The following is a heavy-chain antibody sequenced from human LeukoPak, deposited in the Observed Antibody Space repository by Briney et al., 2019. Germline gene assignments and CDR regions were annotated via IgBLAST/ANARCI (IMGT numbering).Heavy chain of an antibody. Sequence: SQTLSLTCAISGDSVSSKSAAWNWLRQSPSRGLEWLGRTYYRSKWSSGYAESVKSRITINPDTSKNQFSLQLKSGTPEDTAVYYCARSQTGGTFDYWGQGARVTVSS. CDR3: ARSQTGGTFDY. D-gene: IGHD1-26*01. CDR1: GDSVSSKSAA. CDR2: TYYRSKWSS. J-gene: IGHJ4*02. V-gene: IGHV6-1*01.